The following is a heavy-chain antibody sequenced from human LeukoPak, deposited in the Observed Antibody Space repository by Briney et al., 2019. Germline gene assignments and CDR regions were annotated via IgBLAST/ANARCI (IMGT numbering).Heavy chain of an antibody. Sequence: GGSLRLSCAASGFTFSLYGMSWVRQAPGKGLEWVSSISGSGGSTYYADSVKGRFTVSRDNSKNTLYLQMNSLRAEDTAVYYCARGGIGFDWFDPWGQGTLVTVSS. CDR3: ARGGIGFDWFDP. CDR1: GFTFSLYG. CDR2: ISGSGGST. D-gene: IGHD1-26*01. J-gene: IGHJ5*02. V-gene: IGHV3-23*01.